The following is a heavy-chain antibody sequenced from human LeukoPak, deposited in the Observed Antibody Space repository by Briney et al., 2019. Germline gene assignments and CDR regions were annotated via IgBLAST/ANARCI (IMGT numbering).Heavy chain of an antibody. CDR3: ARGRSITLLRGVAMSDGFDI. V-gene: IGHV3-21*01. J-gene: IGHJ3*02. CDR1: GFTFGNYG. Sequence: GGSLRLSCAASGFTFGNYGMNWVRQAPGKGLEWVSFTDTSGNYIYYGDSVKGRFTISRDNAKNLVFLQMNGLRAEDTAVYYCARGRSITLLRGVAMSDGFDIWGQGAMVAVSS. D-gene: IGHD3-10*01. CDR2: TDTSGNYI.